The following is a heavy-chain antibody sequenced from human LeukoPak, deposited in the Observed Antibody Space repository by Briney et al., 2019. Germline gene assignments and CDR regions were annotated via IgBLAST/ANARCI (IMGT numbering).Heavy chain of an antibody. Sequence: ASVKVSCKTSGYRFITFGINWVRQAPGQGLEWMGWISAYNGNTNYAQKLQGRVTMTTDTSTSTAYMELRSLRSDDTAVYYCARDITIVVVPAAPLDYWGQGTLVTVSS. J-gene: IGHJ4*02. CDR3: ARDITIVVVPAAPLDY. V-gene: IGHV1-18*01. CDR1: GYRFITFG. D-gene: IGHD2-2*01. CDR2: ISAYNGNT.